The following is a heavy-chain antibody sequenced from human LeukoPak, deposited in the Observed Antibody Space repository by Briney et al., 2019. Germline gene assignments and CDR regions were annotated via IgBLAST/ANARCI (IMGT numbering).Heavy chain of an antibody. V-gene: IGHV4-59*01. CDR3: ARGVYIAAAQYGY. D-gene: IGHD6-13*01. J-gene: IGHJ4*02. Sequence: PSETLSLTCTVSGGSISNYYWSWIRQPPGKGLGWIGYIYYSGTTNCNPSLKSRVTISVDTSKNQFSLKLNSVTAADTAVYYCARGVYIAAAQYGYWGQGTLVTVSS. CDR1: GGSISNYY. CDR2: IYYSGTT.